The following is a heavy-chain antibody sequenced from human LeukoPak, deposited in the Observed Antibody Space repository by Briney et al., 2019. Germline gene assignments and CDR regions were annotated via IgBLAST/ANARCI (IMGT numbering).Heavy chain of an antibody. D-gene: IGHD2-2*01. CDR3: ARDGVVVPAALDY. CDR1: GGSISSSSYY. V-gene: IGHV4-39*07. CDR2: IYYSGST. Sequence: PSETLSLTFTVSGGSISSSSYYWGWIRQPPGKGLEWIGSIYYSGSTYYNPSLKSRVTISVDTSKNQFSLKLSSVTAADTAVYYCARDGVVVPAALDYWGQGTLVTVSS. J-gene: IGHJ4*02.